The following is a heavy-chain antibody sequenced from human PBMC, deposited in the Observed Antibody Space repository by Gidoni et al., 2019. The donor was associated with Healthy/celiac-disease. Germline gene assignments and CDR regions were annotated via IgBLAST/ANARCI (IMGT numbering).Heavy chain of an antibody. V-gene: IGHV3-9*01. Sequence: EVQLVESGGGLVQPGRSLRLSCAASGFTFDDYAMHWVRQAPGKGLEWVSGISWNSGSIGYADSVKGRFTISRDNAKNSLYLQMNSLRAEDTALYYCAKVTYYDYIWGSYRRDWNFDLWGRGTLVTVSS. J-gene: IGHJ2*01. CDR1: GFTFDDYA. D-gene: IGHD3-16*02. CDR3: AKVTYYDYIWGSYRRDWNFDL. CDR2: ISWNSGSI.